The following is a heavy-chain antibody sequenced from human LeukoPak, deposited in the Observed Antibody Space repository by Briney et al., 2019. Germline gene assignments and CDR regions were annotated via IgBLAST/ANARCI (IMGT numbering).Heavy chain of an antibody. CDR3: ARDGVRRSLTVAPVY. CDR2: IRAYNGNT. Sequence: ASVKVSCKASGYTFTSYGISWVRQAPGQGLEWMGWIRAYNGNTNYAQKLQGRVTMTTDTSTSTAYMELRSLRSDDTAVYYCARDGVRRSLTVAPVYWGQGTLVTVSS. CDR1: GYTFTSYG. D-gene: IGHD6-19*01. J-gene: IGHJ4*02. V-gene: IGHV1-18*04.